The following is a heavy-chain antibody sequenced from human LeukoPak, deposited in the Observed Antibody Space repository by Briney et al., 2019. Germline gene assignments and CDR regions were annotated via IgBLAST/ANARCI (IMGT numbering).Heavy chain of an antibody. CDR2: ISGSGGST. D-gene: IGHD6-19*01. CDR3: AKDKLWVAVAGKSAYFDY. CDR1: GFTFSSYA. Sequence: PGGSLRLSCAASGFTFSSYAMSWVRQAPGKGLEWVSAISGSGGSTYYADSVKGRFTISRDNSKNTLYLQMNSLRAEDTAVYYCAKDKLWVAVAGKSAYFDYWGQGTLVTVSS. V-gene: IGHV3-23*01. J-gene: IGHJ4*02.